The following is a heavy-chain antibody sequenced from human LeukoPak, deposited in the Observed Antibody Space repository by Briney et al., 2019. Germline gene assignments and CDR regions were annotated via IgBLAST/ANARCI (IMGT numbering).Heavy chain of an antibody. Sequence: GASAKVSCKASGYTFTSYYMHWVRQAPGQGLEWMGIINPSGGSTSYAQKFQGRVTMTRDTSTSTVYMELSSLRSEDTAVYYCARDCGGDCYREFRFDPWGQGTLVTVSS. J-gene: IGHJ5*02. D-gene: IGHD2-21*02. CDR3: ARDCGGDCYREFRFDP. CDR2: INPSGGST. V-gene: IGHV1-46*01. CDR1: GYTFTSYY.